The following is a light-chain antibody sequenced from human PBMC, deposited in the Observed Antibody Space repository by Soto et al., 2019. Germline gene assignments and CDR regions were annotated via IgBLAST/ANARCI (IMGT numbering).Light chain of an antibody. J-gene: IGLJ1*01. CDR1: SSDVGGYNF. Sequence: QSALAQPASVSGSPGQSITISCTGTSSDVGGYNFVSWYQQHPGRAPKLLIYEVSTRPSGVSHRFSGSKSGNTASLTLSGLQAEDEADYYCSSYTSSSTLVFGTGTKVTVL. CDR2: EVS. CDR3: SSYTSSSTLV. V-gene: IGLV2-14*03.